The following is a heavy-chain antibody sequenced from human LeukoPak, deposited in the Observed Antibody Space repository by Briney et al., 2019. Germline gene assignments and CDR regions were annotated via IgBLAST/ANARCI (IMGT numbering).Heavy chain of an antibody. V-gene: IGHV4-59*01. CDR2: IYYSGST. Sequence: SETLSLTYTVSGGSISSYYWSWIRQPPGKGLEWIGYIYYSGSTNYNPSLKSRVIISVDTSKNQFSLKLSSVTAADTAVYYCARGKGDYDFWSGYPPRRWFDPWGQGTLVTVSS. J-gene: IGHJ5*02. CDR1: GGSISSYY. D-gene: IGHD3-3*01. CDR3: ARGKGDYDFWSGYPPRRWFDP.